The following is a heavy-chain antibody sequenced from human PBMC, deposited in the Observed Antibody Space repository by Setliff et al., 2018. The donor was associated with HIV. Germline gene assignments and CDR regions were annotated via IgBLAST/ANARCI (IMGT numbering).Heavy chain of an antibody. CDR1: GFTFSSYG. J-gene: IGHJ3*02. CDR2: IYHSGST. Sequence: PGGSLRLSCAASGFTFSSYGMHWIRQPPGKGLEWIGSIYHSGSTYYNPSLKSRVTISVDTSKNQFSLKLSSVTAADTAVYHCARRNSGWYDAFDIWGQGTMVTVSS. D-gene: IGHD6-19*01. V-gene: IGHV4-38-2*01. CDR3: ARRNSGWYDAFDI.